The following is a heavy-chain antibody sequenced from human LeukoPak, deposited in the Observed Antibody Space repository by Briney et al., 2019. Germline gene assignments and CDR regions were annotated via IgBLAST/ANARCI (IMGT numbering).Heavy chain of an antibody. Sequence: GGSVRLSCVASGFSFSDHWMNWFRQAPGRGLEWVATIKKDGSEQYYVDFMKGRLTISRDNAKNSVYLEIHNLRAEDTAVYYCARDLGWLQSDYWGQGTLVTVSS. CDR3: ARDLGWLQSDY. CDR2: IKKDGSEQ. J-gene: IGHJ4*02. D-gene: IGHD5-24*01. V-gene: IGHV3-7*01. CDR1: GFSFSDHW.